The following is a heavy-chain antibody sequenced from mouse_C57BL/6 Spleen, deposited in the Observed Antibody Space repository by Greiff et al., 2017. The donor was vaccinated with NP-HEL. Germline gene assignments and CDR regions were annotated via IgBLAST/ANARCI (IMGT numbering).Heavy chain of an antibody. CDR1: GFTIKDDY. Sequence: EVQLQQSGAELVRPGASVKLSCTASGFTIKDDYMHWVKQRPEQGLEWIGWIDPENGDTEYASKFQGKATIPADTSSNTAYLQLSSLTSEDAAVYYCTTQWLLRDLDYWGQGTTVTVSS. CDR2: IDPENGDT. J-gene: IGHJ4*01. V-gene: IGHV14-4*01. D-gene: IGHD2-3*01. CDR3: TTQWLLRDLDY.